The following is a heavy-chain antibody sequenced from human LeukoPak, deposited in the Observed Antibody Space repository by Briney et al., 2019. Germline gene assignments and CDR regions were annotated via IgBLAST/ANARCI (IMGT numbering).Heavy chain of an antibody. CDR1: GFTFSSYA. Sequence: GGSLRLSCAASGFTFSSYAMSWVRQSPGKGLESVSAISGSVGSTYYAESVKARVTISRDNSNKTLYMQMNSLRAEDTAVYYCANAFVRGVIIQSIDYWGQGTLVTVSS. V-gene: IGHV3-23*01. D-gene: IGHD3-10*02. CDR2: ISGSVGST. CDR3: ANAFVRGVIIQSIDY. J-gene: IGHJ4*02.